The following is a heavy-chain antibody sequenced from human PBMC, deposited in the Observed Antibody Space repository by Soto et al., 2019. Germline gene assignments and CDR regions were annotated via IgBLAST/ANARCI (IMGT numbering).Heavy chain of an antibody. V-gene: IGHV3-30-3*01. CDR2: ISYDGSNK. Sequence: GGSLRLSCAASGFTFSSYAMHWVRQAPGKGLGWVAVISYDGSNKYYADSVKGRFTISRDNSKNTLYLQMNSLRAEDTAVYYCASRVTILGMDVWGQGTTVTVPS. CDR3: ASRVTILGMDV. J-gene: IGHJ6*02. D-gene: IGHD3-10*01. CDR1: GFTFSSYA.